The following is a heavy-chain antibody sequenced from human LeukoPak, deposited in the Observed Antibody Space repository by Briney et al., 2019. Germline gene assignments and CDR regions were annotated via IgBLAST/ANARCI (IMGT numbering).Heavy chain of an antibody. CDR3: ARDPPTFYYDSSAFSRDYYYYTDV. Sequence: GGSLRLSFAASGFNFSTYSMKWVRQAPGKGLEWISYISPSSSTIYYADSVKGRFTISRDNAKNSLYLQMNILRAEDTAVYYCARDPPTFYYDSSAFSRDYYYYTDVWGKGTTVTVSS. V-gene: IGHV3-48*01. D-gene: IGHD3-22*01. CDR1: GFNFSTYS. J-gene: IGHJ6*03. CDR2: ISPSSSTI.